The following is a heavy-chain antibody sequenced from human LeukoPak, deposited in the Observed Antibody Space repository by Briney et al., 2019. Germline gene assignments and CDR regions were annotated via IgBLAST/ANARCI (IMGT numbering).Heavy chain of an antibody. Sequence: GGSLRLSCAASGFTFSSYGMHWVRQAPGKGLEWVAFIRYDGSNKYYADSVKGRFTISRDNSKNTLYLQMNSLRAEDTAVYYCAKDEPYISYPQALGYWGQGTLVTVSS. J-gene: IGHJ4*02. CDR1: GFTFSSYG. CDR2: IRYDGSNK. D-gene: IGHD3-16*01. CDR3: AKDEPYISYPQALGY. V-gene: IGHV3-30*02.